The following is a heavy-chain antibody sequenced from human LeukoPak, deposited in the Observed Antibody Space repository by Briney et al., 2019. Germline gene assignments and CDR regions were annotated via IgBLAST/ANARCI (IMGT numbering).Heavy chain of an antibody. V-gene: IGHV3-64D*09. Sequence: GGSLRLSCSASGFTFSSYAMHWVRQAPGKGLEYVSAISSNGGSTYYADSVKGRFTISRDNSKNTLYLQMSSLRAEDTAVFYCVKYADTIPLSNCWFFDLWGRGTLVTVSS. D-gene: IGHD5-18*01. CDR1: GFTFSSYA. J-gene: IGHJ2*01. CDR2: ISSNGGST. CDR3: VKYADTIPLSNCWFFDL.